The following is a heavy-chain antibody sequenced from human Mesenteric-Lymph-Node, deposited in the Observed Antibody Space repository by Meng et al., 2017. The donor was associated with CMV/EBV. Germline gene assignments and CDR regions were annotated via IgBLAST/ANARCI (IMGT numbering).Heavy chain of an antibody. CDR1: GGSISNYY. J-gene: IGHJ2*01. V-gene: IGHV4-59*01. CDR3: ARDPSYWYFDL. Sequence: SETLSLTCTVSGGSISNYYWSWIRKPPGKGLEWIGHIYYNGSTNYNPSLKSRVTISVDTSKNQFSLRLSSVTAADRAVYYCARDPSYWYFDLWGRGTLVTVSS. CDR2: IYYNGST.